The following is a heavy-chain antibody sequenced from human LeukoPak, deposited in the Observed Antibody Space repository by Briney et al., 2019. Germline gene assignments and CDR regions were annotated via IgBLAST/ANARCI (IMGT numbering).Heavy chain of an antibody. Sequence: SETLSLTCTVSGGSISSYYWSWIRQPPGKGLEWIGYIYYSGSTNYNPSLKSRVTISVDTSNNQFSLKLSSVTAADTAVYYCARMSAAAGNDYWGQGTLVTVSS. D-gene: IGHD6-13*01. V-gene: IGHV4-59*01. CDR3: ARMSAAAGNDY. J-gene: IGHJ4*02. CDR2: IYYSGST. CDR1: GGSISSYY.